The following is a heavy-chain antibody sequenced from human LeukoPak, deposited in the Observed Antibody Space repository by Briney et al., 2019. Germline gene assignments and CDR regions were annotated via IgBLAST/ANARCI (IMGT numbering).Heavy chain of an antibody. D-gene: IGHD3-3*01. CDR2: IYYSGST. CDR1: GGSISSYY. Sequence: SETLSLTCTVSGGSISSYYWSWIRQPPGKGLEWIGYIYYSGSTNYNPSLKSRVTISVDTSKNQFSLKLSSVTAADTAVYYCARGSSLYYDFWSGYPHYYYYYYMDVWGKGTTVTISS. V-gene: IGHV4-59*01. CDR3: ARGSSLYYDFWSGYPHYYYYYYMDV. J-gene: IGHJ6*03.